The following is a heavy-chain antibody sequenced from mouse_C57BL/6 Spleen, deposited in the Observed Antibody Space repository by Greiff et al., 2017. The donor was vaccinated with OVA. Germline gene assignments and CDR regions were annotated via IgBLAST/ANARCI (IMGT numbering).Heavy chain of an antibody. CDR3: ARSGYYGSSYGYWYFDV. CDR2: IDPSDSYT. J-gene: IGHJ1*03. CDR1: GYTFTSYW. Sequence: VQLQQPGAELVMPGASVKLSCKASGYTFTSYWMHWVKQRPGQGLEWIGEIDPSDSYTNYNQKFKGKSTLTVDKSSSTAYMQLSSLTSEDSAVYYCARSGYYGSSYGYWYFDVWGTGTTVTVSS. D-gene: IGHD1-1*01. V-gene: IGHV1-69*01.